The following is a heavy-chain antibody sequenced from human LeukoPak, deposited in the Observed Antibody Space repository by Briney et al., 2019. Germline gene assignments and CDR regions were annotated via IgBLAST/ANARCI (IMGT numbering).Heavy chain of an antibody. CDR2: IYTSGST. V-gene: IGHV4-4*07. CDR1: GGSISSYY. Sequence: SETLSLTCTVSGGSISSYYWSWIRQPAGKGLEWIGRIYTSGSTNYNPSLKSRVTMSVDTSKNQFSLKLSSVTAADTAVYYCARAESGYSSSWSDYYYYMDVWAKGPRSPSP. D-gene: IGHD6-13*01. J-gene: IGHJ6*03. CDR3: ARAESGYSSSWSDYYYYMDV.